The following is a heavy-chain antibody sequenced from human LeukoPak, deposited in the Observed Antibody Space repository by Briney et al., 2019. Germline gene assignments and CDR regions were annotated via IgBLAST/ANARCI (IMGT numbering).Heavy chain of an antibody. CDR1: GYTFTSYG. J-gene: IGHJ6*02. V-gene: IGHV1-18*01. CDR3: ARTGGSSGWYNYYYYGMDV. CDR2: ISAYNGNT. Sequence: RASVKVSCKASGYTFTSYGISWVRQAPGQGLEWMGWISAYNGNTNYAQKLQGRVTMTTDTSTSTAYMELRSLRSDDTAVYYCARTGGSSGWYNYYYYGMDVWGQGTTVTVSS. D-gene: IGHD6-19*01.